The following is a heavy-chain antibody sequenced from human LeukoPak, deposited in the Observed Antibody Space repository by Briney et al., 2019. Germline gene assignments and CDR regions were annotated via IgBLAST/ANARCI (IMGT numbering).Heavy chain of an antibody. Sequence: ASVKVSFKASGYTFTSYDINWVRQAPGQGLEWMGWMNPNSGNTGYAQKFQGRVTMTRNTSISTAYMELSSLRAEDTAVYYCARARAGVLAHYYYYYGMDVWGQGTTVTVSS. CDR3: ARARAGVLAHYYYYYGMDV. V-gene: IGHV1-8*01. J-gene: IGHJ6*02. D-gene: IGHD3-10*01. CDR1: GYTFTSYD. CDR2: MNPNSGNT.